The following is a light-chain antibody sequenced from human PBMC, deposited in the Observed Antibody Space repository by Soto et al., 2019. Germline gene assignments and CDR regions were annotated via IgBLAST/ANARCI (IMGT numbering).Light chain of an antibody. J-gene: IGLJ3*02. V-gene: IGLV1-40*01. CDR1: RSNIGAGYD. CDR2: DNN. CDR3: QSYDSSLGGLV. Sequence: QSVLTQPPSVSGAPGQRVTISCTGSRSNIGAGYDVHWYQQRPGTAPKLLIFDNNYRPSGVPDRFSGSKSGTSASLAITGLQAEDEADYYCQSYDSSLGGLVLGGGTKLTVL.